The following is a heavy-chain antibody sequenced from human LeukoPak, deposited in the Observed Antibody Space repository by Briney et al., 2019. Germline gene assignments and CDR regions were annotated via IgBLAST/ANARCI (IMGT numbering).Heavy chain of an antibody. Sequence: QPGRSLRLSCAASGFTFSNYGMHWVRQAPGKGLQWVAFIWFDGSNKYYADSVKGRFTISRDNSKNTLYLQMNSLRAEDTAVYYCAKDRYSSSWYDCHFDYWGQGALVTVSS. CDR1: GFTFSNYG. V-gene: IGHV3-33*06. J-gene: IGHJ4*02. CDR3: AKDRYSSSWYDCHFDY. D-gene: IGHD6-13*01. CDR2: IWFDGSNK.